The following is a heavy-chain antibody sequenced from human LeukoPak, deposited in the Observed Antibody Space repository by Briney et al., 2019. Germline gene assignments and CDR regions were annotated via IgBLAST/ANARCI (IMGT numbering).Heavy chain of an antibody. J-gene: IGHJ5*02. V-gene: IGHV1-46*01. CDR2: INPSGGST. Sequence: ASVKVSCKASGYTFTGYYVHWVRQAPGQGLEWMGIINPSGGSTSYAQKFQGRVTMTRDTSTSTVYMELSSLRSEDTAVYYCAREFHNWFDPWGQGTLVTVSS. CDR3: AREFHNWFDP. CDR1: GYTFTGYY.